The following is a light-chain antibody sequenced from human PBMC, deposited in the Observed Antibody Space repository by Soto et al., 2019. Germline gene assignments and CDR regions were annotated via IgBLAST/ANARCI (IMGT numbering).Light chain of an antibody. Sequence: QSVLTQPASVSGSPGQSIAISCTGTSSDIGAYNYVSWYQQHPGIAPKLLLSEVSNRPSGVSDRFSGSKSGNTASLTISGLQAEDEADYYCSSYTSSSTLVFGTGTKVTVL. V-gene: IGLV2-14*01. CDR1: SSDIGAYNY. CDR3: SSYTSSSTLV. CDR2: EVS. J-gene: IGLJ1*01.